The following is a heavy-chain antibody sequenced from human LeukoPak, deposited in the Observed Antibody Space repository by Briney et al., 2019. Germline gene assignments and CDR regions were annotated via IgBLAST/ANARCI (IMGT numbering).Heavy chain of an antibody. CDR3: ARGRVSSSTWYSIYYYYFYMDV. CDR2: VDHTGST. CDR1: DDSITMYY. V-gene: IGHV4-59*01. D-gene: IGHD4-11*01. Sequence: SETLSLTCSVSDDSITMYYWTWIRQPPGKGLEWIGYVDHTGSTNFNPSLNGRVSISRDTTKNLFPLRLRSVTAADTAVYFCARGRVSSSTWYSIYYYYFYMDVWGKGTTVTVSS. J-gene: IGHJ6*03.